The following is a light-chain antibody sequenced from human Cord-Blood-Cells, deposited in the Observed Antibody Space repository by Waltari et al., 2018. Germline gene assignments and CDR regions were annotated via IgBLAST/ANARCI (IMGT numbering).Light chain of an antibody. J-gene: IGLJ1*01. CDR2: DVS. V-gene: IGLV2-11*01. CDR3: CSYAGSYTFV. Sequence: QSALTQPRSVSGSPGQSVTISCTGTSSDVGGYNYVSWYQQLPGKAPKLMRYDVSKRPSGVPDRFSGSKSGNTASLTISGLQAEDEADYYCCSYAGSYTFVFGTGTKVTVL. CDR1: SSDVGGYNY.